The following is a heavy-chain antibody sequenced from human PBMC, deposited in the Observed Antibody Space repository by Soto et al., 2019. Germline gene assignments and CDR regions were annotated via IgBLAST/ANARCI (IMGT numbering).Heavy chain of an antibody. D-gene: IGHD2-2*02. CDR3: AKSPNFYCSSPNCYKYYFDH. J-gene: IGHJ4*02. Sequence: GGSLRLSCAASGVTFNTYGMHWVRQAPGKGLEWVAVISYDGSEKYYVDSVKGRFTISKDNSKNTLYLQMNSLRPEDTAVYYCAKSPNFYCSSPNCYKYYFDHWGQGTRVTVSS. CDR2: ISYDGSEK. CDR1: GVTFNTYG. V-gene: IGHV3-30*18.